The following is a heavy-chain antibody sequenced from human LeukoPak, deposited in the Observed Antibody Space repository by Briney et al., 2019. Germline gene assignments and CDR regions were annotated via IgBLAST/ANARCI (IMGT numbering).Heavy chain of an antibody. CDR3: AKDQYSGTSYHYYGLDV. D-gene: IGHD1-26*01. CDR1: GFPLIGYT. CDR2: LSGSGYVT. V-gene: IGHV3-23*01. J-gene: IGHJ6*02. Sequence: GGSLLLSCAASGFPLIGYTMSWVRQALGTGLEGVSALSGSGYVTHYADSVKGRFTISRDNSQNTLHLQMNSLRAEDTALYYCAKDQYSGTSYHYYGLDVWGRGTTVTVSS.